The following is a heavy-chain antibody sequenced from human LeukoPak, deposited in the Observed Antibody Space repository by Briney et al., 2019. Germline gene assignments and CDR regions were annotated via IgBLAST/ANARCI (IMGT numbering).Heavy chain of an antibody. CDR2: INTEGTTT. J-gene: IGHJ4*02. D-gene: IGHD1-26*01. CDR1: EFTFSNYW. Sequence: PGGCLRLAWAAAEFTFSNYWIHSVRHPPGHWLGWDLRINTEGTTTTYADSVTGPFTISRDTAKNTLYLQINSLRAEDTAVYYCARGYSGSYSVFDCWGQGTLVTVSS. CDR3: ARGYSGSYSVFDC. V-gene: IGHV3-74*01.